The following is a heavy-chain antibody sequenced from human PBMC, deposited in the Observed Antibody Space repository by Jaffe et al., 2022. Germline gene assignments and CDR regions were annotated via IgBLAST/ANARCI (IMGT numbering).Heavy chain of an antibody. CDR1: GFSLSTSGMC. CDR3: ARIRSPWYYYYMDV. J-gene: IGHJ6*03. Sequence: QVTLRESGPALVKPTQTLTLTCTFSGFSLSTSGMCVSWVRQPPGKALEWLALIDWDDDKYYSTSLKTRLTISKDTSKNQVVLTMTNMDPVDTATYYCARIRSPWYYYYMDVWGKGTTVTVSS. CDR2: IDWDDDK. V-gene: IGHV2-70*20.